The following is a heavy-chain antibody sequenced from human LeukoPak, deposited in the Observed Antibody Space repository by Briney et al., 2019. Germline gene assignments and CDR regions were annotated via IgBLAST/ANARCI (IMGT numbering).Heavy chain of an antibody. CDR1: GGSISSYY. CDR3: ARLRNYCSGGSCSRGMDV. CDR2: IYYSGST. Sequence: SETLSLTCTVSGGSISSYYWNWIRQPPGKGLEWIGYIYYSGSTNYNPSLKSRVTISVDTSKNQFSLKLSSVTAADTAVYYCARLRNYCSGGSCSRGMDVWGQGTTVTVSS. D-gene: IGHD2-15*01. V-gene: IGHV4-59*01. J-gene: IGHJ6*02.